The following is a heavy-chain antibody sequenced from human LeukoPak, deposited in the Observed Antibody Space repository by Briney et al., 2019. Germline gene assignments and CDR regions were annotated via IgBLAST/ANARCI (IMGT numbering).Heavy chain of an antibody. CDR3: SGRDSSRSPRAY. V-gene: IGHV3-7*01. CDR1: GLTFTDFW. J-gene: IGHJ4*02. Sequence: GGSLRLSCAAPGLTFTDFWMNWVRLTPGGRLEWLSNINPDGNDKYYVDSVKGRFAISRDNAKNEVYLEMNSLRAGDTGVYYCSGRDSSRSPRAYWGQGTLVSVSS. D-gene: IGHD2-2*01. CDR2: INPDGNDK.